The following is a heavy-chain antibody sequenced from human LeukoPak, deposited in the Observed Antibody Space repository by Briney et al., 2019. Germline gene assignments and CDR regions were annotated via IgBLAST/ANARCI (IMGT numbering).Heavy chain of an antibody. D-gene: IGHD3-22*01. V-gene: IGHV4-39*01. CDR2: IYHSGST. J-gene: IGHJ4*02. CDR3: ASQPYYDNSGYYFY. Sequence: PSETLPLTCTVSGASVSSTTYNWGWIRQPPGKGLEWIGSIYHSGSTYYNPSLKSRVTISVDTTKNQFSLKLRSVTAADTAVYYCASQPYYDNSGYYFYWGQGTLATVSS. CDR1: GASVSSTTYN.